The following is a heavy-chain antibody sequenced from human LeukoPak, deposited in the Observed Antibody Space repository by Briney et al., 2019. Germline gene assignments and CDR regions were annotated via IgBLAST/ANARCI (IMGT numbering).Heavy chain of an antibody. CDR3: ARVAGSSSWDYYYYYYMDV. V-gene: IGHV4-61*02. D-gene: IGHD6-13*01. Sequence: PSETLSLTCTVSGGSISSSSYSWSWIRQPAEKGLEWIGRIYTSGSTNYNPSLKSRVTISVDTSKNQFSLKLSSVSAADTAVYYCARVAGSSSWDYYYYYYMDVWGKGTPVTVSS. J-gene: IGHJ6*03. CDR1: GGSISSSSYS. CDR2: IYTSGST.